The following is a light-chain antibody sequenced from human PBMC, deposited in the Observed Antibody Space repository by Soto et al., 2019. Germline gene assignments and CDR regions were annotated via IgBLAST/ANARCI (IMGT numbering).Light chain of an antibody. Sequence: DIQMTQSPSSLSASVGDRVTITCRASQGISNYFAWYQQKPGKVSKLLIYAASTLQSGVPSRFSGSGSGTDFTLTISRLHPEDVATYYCQKYTSAPIFTFGPGTKVDIK. J-gene: IGKJ3*01. CDR3: QKYTSAPIFT. V-gene: IGKV1-27*01. CDR2: AAS. CDR1: QGISNY.